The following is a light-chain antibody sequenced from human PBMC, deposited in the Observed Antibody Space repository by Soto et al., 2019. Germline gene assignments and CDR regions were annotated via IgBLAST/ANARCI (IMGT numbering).Light chain of an antibody. J-gene: IGLJ1*01. CDR3: QVWDSSNYV. Sequence: SYELTQPLSVSVALGQTARITCGGNNIGSKNVHWYQQKPGQAPVLVIYRDSNRPSGIPERFSGSNSGNTATLTISRAQAGDEADYYCQVWDSSNYVFGTGTRSPS. CDR1: NIGSKN. CDR2: RDS. V-gene: IGLV3-9*01.